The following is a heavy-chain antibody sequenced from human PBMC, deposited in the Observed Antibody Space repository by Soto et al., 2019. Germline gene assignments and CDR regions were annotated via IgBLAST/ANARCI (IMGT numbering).Heavy chain of an antibody. CDR3: ARDFWRLLLVTGPPRPVGRGSKRSGLEL. J-gene: IGHJ3*01. Sequence: QIHLVQSGAEVKKPGASLKVSCKASGYIFTSYGANWVRQAPGQGLEWMGWISPLNGDTNYEQKFQVRVTMSTETSTSIVYMELTTLRSDDTAVYFSARDFWRLLLVTGPPRPVGRGSKRSGLELWVQETMVTVSS. CDR2: ISPLNGDT. CDR1: GYIFTSYG. V-gene: IGHV1-18*01. D-gene: IGHD2-21*02.